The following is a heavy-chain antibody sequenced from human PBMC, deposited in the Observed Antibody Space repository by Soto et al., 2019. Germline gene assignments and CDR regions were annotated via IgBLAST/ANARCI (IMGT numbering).Heavy chain of an antibody. V-gene: IGHV3-30*18. Sequence: QVHLEESGGGVVQPGRSLRLSCAASGFSFSTYGMHWVRQAPGKGLEWVAVISHDGGNEYYADSVKGRFTISRDSSKNTVYLQMNNASAEDTAVYSCAKDPSSGYYRGYFDSWCCGTRVTVTS. CDR1: GFSFSTYG. CDR2: ISHDGGNE. D-gene: IGHD3-22*01. J-gene: IGHJ2*01. CDR3: AKDPSSGYYRGYFDS.